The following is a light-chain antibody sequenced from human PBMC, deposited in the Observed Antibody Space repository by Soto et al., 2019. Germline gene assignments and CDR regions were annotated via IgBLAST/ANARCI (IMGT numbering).Light chain of an antibody. V-gene: IGLV2-8*01. Sequence: QAVVTQPPSASGSPGQSVTISCTGTSSDVGGYNYVSWYQQHPGKAPKLLIYEVYKRPSGVPNRFSGSKSGNRASLTVSGLQAEDEADYYCSSYAGYNNFVFGTGTKLTVL. CDR2: EVY. J-gene: IGLJ1*01. CDR3: SSYAGYNNFV. CDR1: SSDVGGYNY.